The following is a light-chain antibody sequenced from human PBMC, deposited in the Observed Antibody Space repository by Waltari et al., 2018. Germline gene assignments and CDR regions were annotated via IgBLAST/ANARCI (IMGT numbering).Light chain of an antibody. Sequence: DIQMTQSPSSLSASVGDRVTITCQASRDINNYLNWYQQKPGKAPKLLIYDASTLETGVPSRFSGSGSGTDFSLSISSLEPEDFAVYYCQQRHNWPLTFGGGTKVEIK. CDR2: DAS. CDR1: RDINNY. J-gene: IGKJ4*01. CDR3: QQRHNWPLT. V-gene: IGKV1-33*01.